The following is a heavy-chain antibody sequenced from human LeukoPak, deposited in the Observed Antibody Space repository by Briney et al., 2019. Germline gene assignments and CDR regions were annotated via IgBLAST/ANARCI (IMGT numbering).Heavy chain of an antibody. D-gene: IGHD3-3*01. CDR2: ISGSGGST. CDR1: GFTFSSYA. J-gene: IGHJ4*02. V-gene: IGHV3-23*01. CDR3: AKAREKYYDFWSGTKYFDY. Sequence: GGSLRLSCAASGFTFSSYAMSWVRQAPGKGLEWVSAISGSGGSTYYADSVKGRFTISRDNPKNTLYLQMNSLRAEDTAAYYCAKAREKYYDFWSGTKYFDYWGQGTLVTVSS.